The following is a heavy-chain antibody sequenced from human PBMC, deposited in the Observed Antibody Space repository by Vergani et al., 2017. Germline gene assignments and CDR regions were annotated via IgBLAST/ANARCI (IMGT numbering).Heavy chain of an antibody. Sequence: VQLVQSGAEVKKPGSSVKVSCKASGGTFSSYAISWVRQAPGQGLEWMGRIIPIFGTANYAQKFQGRVTITADESTSTAYMELSSLRSEDTAVYYCARLCSGGSCYSGTDYYYGMDVWGQGTTVTVSS. D-gene: IGHD2-15*01. V-gene: IGHV1-69*18. CDR1: GGTFSSYA. J-gene: IGHJ6*02. CDR3: ARLCSGGSCYSGTDYYYGMDV. CDR2: IIPIFGTA.